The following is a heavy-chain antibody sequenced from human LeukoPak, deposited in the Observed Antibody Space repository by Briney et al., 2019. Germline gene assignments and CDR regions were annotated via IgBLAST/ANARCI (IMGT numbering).Heavy chain of an antibody. CDR1: GFTFTSYA. CDR3: AKSRGDYYFDY. D-gene: IGHD3-3*01. CDR2: MSVSGGT. V-gene: IGHV3-23*01. J-gene: IGHJ4*02. Sequence: GGSLRVSCAASGFTFTSYAMTWVRQVPGKGLEWVSAMSVSGGTYYTDSVKGRFTISRDNSKNTLYLQMNSLRAEDTAVYYCAKSRGDYYFDYWGQGTLVTVSS.